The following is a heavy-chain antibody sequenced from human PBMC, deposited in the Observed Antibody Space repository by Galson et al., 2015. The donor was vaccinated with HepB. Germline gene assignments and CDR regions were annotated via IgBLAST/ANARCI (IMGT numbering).Heavy chain of an antibody. CDR2: INSDGSST. J-gene: IGHJ4*02. D-gene: IGHD3-22*01. V-gene: IGHV3-74*01. Sequence: SLRLSCAGSGFTFSSYWMHWVRQAPGKGLVWVSRINSDGSSTSYADSVKGRFTISRDNAKNTLYLQMNSLRAEDTAVYYCARRYYYDSFDYWGQGTLVTVSS. CDR1: GFTFSSYW. CDR3: ARRYYYDSFDY.